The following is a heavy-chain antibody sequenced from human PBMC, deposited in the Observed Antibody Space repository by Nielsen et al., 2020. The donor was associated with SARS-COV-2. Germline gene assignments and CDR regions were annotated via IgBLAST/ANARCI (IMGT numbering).Heavy chain of an antibody. Sequence: GESLKISCAASGFTFSSYSMNWVRQAPGKGLEWVSSISSSSSYIYYADSVKGRFTISRGNAKNSLYLQMNSLRAEDTAVYYCARVLSYTFDIWGQGTMVTVSS. D-gene: IGHD3-3*01. CDR1: GFTFSSYS. V-gene: IGHV3-21*01. CDR2: ISSSSSYI. CDR3: ARVLSYTFDI. J-gene: IGHJ3*02.